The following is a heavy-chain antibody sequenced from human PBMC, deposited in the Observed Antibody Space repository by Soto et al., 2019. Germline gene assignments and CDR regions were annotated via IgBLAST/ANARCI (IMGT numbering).Heavy chain of an antibody. CDR3: ARGGDWQFDY. CDR1: GDSISSDKW. D-gene: IGHD2-21*02. J-gene: IGHJ4*02. CDR2: IHHSGRT. V-gene: IGHV4-4*02. Sequence: QVQLQESGPGLVKPSGTLSLTCAVSGDSISSDKWWSWVRQPPGKGLEWIGEIHHSGRTNYNPSLKXRVTILVEKSKNQVSLELSSMTAADTAVYYCARGGDWQFDYWGQGTLVTVSS.